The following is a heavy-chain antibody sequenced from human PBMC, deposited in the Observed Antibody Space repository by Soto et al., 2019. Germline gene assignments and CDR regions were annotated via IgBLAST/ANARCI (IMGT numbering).Heavy chain of an antibody. J-gene: IGHJ5*02. CDR1: GGSISSSSYY. CDR3: ARLGGYFDWLLPNNWFDP. V-gene: IGHV4-39*01. CDR2: IYYSGST. Sequence: QRQLQESGPGLVKPSETLSLTCTVSGGSISSSSYYWGWIREPPGKGLEWIGSIYYSGSTYYNPSLESRVTLSVDTSKNQFSRKLSSVTAADTAVYYCARLGGYFDWLLPNNWFDPWGQGTLGTVAS. D-gene: IGHD3-9*01.